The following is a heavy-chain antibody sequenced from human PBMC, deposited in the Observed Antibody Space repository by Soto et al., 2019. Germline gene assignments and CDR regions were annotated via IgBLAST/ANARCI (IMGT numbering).Heavy chain of an antibody. CDR3: ARKTDSIPSGGDV. CDR1: GFAVRHIY. V-gene: IGHV3-53*04. J-gene: IGHJ6*04. Sequence: ESGGGLVQPGGSLRLSCTASGFAVRHIYMTWVRQAPGKGLEWVSLIYSGGDTAYADSVKGRFTISRHTSQNTLYLQMNSLRAEDTAVYYCARKTDSIPSGGDVWGKGTAVTVSS. CDR2: IYSGGDT. D-gene: IGHD3-10*01.